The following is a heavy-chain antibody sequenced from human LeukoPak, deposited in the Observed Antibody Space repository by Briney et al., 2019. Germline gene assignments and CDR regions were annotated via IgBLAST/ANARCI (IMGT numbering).Heavy chain of an antibody. CDR1: GGSISSSY. J-gene: IGHJ4*02. CDR3: ARDVGASNFDY. Sequence: SETLSLTCTVSGGSISSSYWSWLRQPPGKGLEWIGYIYYTGSTNYNPSLKSRVTISVDTSKNQFSLKLSSVTAADTAVYYCARDVGASNFDYWGQGILVPVSS. V-gene: IGHV4-59*12. CDR2: IYYTGST. D-gene: IGHD1-26*01.